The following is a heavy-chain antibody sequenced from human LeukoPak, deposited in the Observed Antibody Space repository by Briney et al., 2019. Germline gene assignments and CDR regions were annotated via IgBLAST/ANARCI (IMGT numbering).Heavy chain of an antibody. D-gene: IGHD5-18*01. J-gene: IGHJ4*02. CDR3: AREVRIQLWLDYFDY. V-gene: IGHV3-23*01. CDR2: ISSRRGST. Sequence: GGSLRLSCAASGFTFSSYAMSWVRQAPGKGLEWVSAISSRRGSTYYADSVKGRFTISRHNSKNTLYLQMNSLRAEDTAVYYCAREVRIQLWLDYFDYWGQGTLVTVSS. CDR1: GFTFSSYA.